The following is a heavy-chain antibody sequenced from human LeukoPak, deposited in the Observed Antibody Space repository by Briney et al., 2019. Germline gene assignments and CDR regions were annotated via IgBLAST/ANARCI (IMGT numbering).Heavy chain of an antibody. CDR1: GDSVSSNSAA. V-gene: IGHV6-1*01. CDR3: ARELGHSSSSRPRKSNFDY. D-gene: IGHD6-13*01. J-gene: IGHJ4*02. CDR2: TYYRSKWYN. Sequence: SQTLSLTCAISGDSVSSNSAAWNWIRQSPSRGLEWLGRTYYRSKWYNDYAVSVKSRITINPDTSKNQFSLQLNSVTPEDTTVYYCARELGHSSSSRPRKSNFDYWGQGTLVTVSS.